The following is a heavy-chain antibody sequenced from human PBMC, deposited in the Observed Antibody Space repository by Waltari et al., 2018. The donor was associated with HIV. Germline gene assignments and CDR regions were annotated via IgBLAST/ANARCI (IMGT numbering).Heavy chain of an antibody. V-gene: IGHV3-74*01. CDR3: ARREATVVRGVYYYGMDV. CDR1: VFTSRSYW. D-gene: IGHD3-10*01. Sequence: EVQLVASGGGLVQPGGSLRLSCAASVFTSRSYWIPWVRQAPGKGRVWGSRIHREGGRTSYADFVKGRFNISRDNAKNTLYLEMNSLRAEDTAVYYCARREATVVRGVYYYGMDVWGQGTTVTVSS. J-gene: IGHJ6*02. CDR2: IHREGGRT.